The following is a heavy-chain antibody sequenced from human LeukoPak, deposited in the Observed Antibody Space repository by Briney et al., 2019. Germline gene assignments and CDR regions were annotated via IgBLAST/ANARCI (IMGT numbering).Heavy chain of an antibody. J-gene: IGHJ4*02. CDR3: ARDHAQGSGWDLDY. V-gene: IGHV3-21*01. CDR2: ISSSSSYI. Sequence: GGSLRLSCAASGFTFSSYSMNWVLQAPGKGLEWVSSISSSSSYIYYADSVKGRFTISRDNAKNSLYLQMNSLRAEDTAVYYCARDHAQGSGWDLDYWGQGTLVTVSS. D-gene: IGHD6-19*01. CDR1: GFTFSSYS.